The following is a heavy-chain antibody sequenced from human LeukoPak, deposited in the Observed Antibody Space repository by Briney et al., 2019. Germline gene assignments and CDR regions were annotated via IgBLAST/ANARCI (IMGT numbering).Heavy chain of an antibody. V-gene: IGHV1-2*02. CDR2: INPNSGGT. Sequence: ASVKVSCKASGYTFTGYYMHWVRQAPGQALEWMGWINPNSGGTNYAQKFQGRVTMTRDTSISTAYMELSRLRSDDTAVYYCARDTGYCSGGSCYPTYYFDYWGQGTLVTVSS. CDR1: GYTFTGYY. D-gene: IGHD2-15*01. J-gene: IGHJ4*02. CDR3: ARDTGYCSGGSCYPTYYFDY.